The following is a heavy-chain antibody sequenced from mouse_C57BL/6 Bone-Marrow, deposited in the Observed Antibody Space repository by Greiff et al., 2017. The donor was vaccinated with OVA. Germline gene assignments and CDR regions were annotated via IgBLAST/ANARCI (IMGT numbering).Heavy chain of an antibody. Sequence: VQLQQPGAELVKPGASVKLSCKASGYTFTSYWMQSVKQRPGQGLEWIGEIDPSDSYTNYNQKFKGKATLTVDTSSSTAYMQLNSLTSEDSAVYYCASAVFAYWGQGTLVTVSA. CDR2: IDPSDSYT. V-gene: IGHV1-50*01. J-gene: IGHJ3*01. CDR3: ASAVFAY. CDR1: GYTFTSYW.